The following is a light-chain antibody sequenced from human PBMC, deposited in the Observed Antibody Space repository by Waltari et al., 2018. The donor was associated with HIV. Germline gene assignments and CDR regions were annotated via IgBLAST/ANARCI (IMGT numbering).Light chain of an antibody. J-gene: IGLJ3*02. V-gene: IGLV2-11*01. CDR1: SRYVGDYNY. CDR2: DVN. CDR3: CSYADDYTWV. Sequence: QSALTQPRSVSGSPGQSVTIPCTGTSRYVGDYNYVSWYQQHPGKAPKLMIFDVNKRPSGVPDRFSGSKSGNTASLTISGLQAEDEADYYCCSYADDYTWVFGGGTKLTVL.